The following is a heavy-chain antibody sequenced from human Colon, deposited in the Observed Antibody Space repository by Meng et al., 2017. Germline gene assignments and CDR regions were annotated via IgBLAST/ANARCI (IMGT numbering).Heavy chain of an antibody. D-gene: IGHD1-14*01. Sequence: GGSLRLSCTASGFTFGDYSMTWVRQAPGKGLEWITIIRSKIFGGAIEFAASLKDRFTVSRDDSKGIAYLQLSGLKTEDTAVYFCARDRTMMMDGQARYYGLDVWGQGTMVTVSS. CDR2: IRSKIFGGAI. V-gene: IGHV3-49*04. CDR3: ARDRTMMMDGQARYYGLDV. CDR1: GFTFGDYS. J-gene: IGHJ6*02.